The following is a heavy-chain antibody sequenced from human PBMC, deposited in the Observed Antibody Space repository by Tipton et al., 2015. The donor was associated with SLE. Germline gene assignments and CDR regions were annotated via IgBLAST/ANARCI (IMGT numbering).Heavy chain of an antibody. CDR3: ARHDGQWDAFDI. V-gene: IGHV4-59*08. Sequence: TLSLTCTVSGGSISSYYWSWIRRPPGKGLEWIGYIYYSGSTNYNPSLKSRVTISVDTSKNQFSLKLSSVTAADTAVYYCARHDGQWDAFDIRGQGTMVTVS. CDR2: IYYSGST. D-gene: IGHD6-19*01. J-gene: IGHJ3*02. CDR1: GGSISSYY.